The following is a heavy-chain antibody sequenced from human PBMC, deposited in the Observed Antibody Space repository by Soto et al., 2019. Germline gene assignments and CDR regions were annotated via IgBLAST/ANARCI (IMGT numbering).Heavy chain of an antibody. CDR2: MYYSGST. V-gene: IGHV4-39*01. D-gene: IGHD2-15*01. J-gene: IGHJ4*02. Sequence: SETLSLTCTVSGGTISSSSYYWGWIRQPPGKGLEWIGSMYYSGSTYYNPSLKSRVTISVDTSKNQFSLKLSSVTAADTAVYYCARHTPVGGRKTGFDYWGQGTMVTVSS. CDR3: ARHTPVGGRKTGFDY. CDR1: GGTISSSSYY.